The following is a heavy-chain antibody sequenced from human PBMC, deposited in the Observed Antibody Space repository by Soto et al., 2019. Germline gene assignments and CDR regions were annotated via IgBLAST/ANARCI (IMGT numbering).Heavy chain of an antibody. CDR3: ARSQTTVTSYDY. V-gene: IGHV4-59*12. J-gene: IGHJ4*02. Sequence: PSETLPLTWTVSGGSISSYYWSWIRQPPGKGLEWIGYIYHSGSTYYNPSLKSRVTISVDRSKNQFSLKLSSVTAADTAVYYCARSQTTVTSYDYWGQGTLVTVSS. CDR2: IYHSGST. D-gene: IGHD4-17*01. CDR1: GGSISSYY.